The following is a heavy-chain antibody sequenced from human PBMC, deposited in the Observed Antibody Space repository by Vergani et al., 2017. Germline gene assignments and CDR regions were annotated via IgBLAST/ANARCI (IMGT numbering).Heavy chain of an antibody. Sequence: QVQLVESGGGVVQPGGSLRLSCAASGFTFSSYGMHWVRQAPGKGLEWVAFIRYDGSNKYYADSVKGRFTISRDNSKNTLYLQMNRLRAEDTAVYYCANGRGRELYNTLDYWGQGTLVTVSS. CDR1: GFTFSSYG. J-gene: IGHJ4*02. D-gene: IGHD1-1*01. CDR2: IRYDGSNK. V-gene: IGHV3-30*02. CDR3: ANGRGRELYNTLDY.